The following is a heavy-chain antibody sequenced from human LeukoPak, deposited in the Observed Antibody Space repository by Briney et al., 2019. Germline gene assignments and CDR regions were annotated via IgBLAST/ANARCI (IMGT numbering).Heavy chain of an antibody. J-gene: IGHJ6*03. CDR1: GFTFDDYA. V-gene: IGHV3-43*02. CDR3: AIDSSGYYTRWHYHYYMDV. D-gene: IGHD3-22*01. CDR2: ISGDGDTT. Sequence: PGGSLRLSCAPYGFTFDDYAMHWVRQAPGKGLEWVSLISGDGDTTYYADSVKGRFTISRDNSKNSLYLQMNSLRPEDTALYYCAIDSSGYYTRWHYHYYMDVWGKGTTVTVSS.